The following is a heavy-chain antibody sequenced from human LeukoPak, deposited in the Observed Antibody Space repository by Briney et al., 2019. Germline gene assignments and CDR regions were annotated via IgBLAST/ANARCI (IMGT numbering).Heavy chain of an antibody. CDR1: GFTFSSFA. J-gene: IGHJ4*02. Sequence: PGGSLRLSCAASGFTFSSFAMSWVRQAPGKWLDWVSAISGSGSSTSYADSVKGRFTISRDNSKNTLYLQMNSLRAEDTAVYYCATNQTAGGHRFDYWGQGTLVTVSS. CDR3: ATNQTAGGHRFDY. CDR2: ISGSGSST. D-gene: IGHD1-14*01. V-gene: IGHV3-23*01.